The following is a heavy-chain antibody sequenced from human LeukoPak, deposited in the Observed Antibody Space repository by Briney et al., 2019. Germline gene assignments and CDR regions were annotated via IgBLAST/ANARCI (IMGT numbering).Heavy chain of an antibody. CDR2: VSAYNGNT. V-gene: IGHV1-18*01. CDR1: GYTFTSYG. J-gene: IGHJ4*02. Sequence: ASVKVSCKASGYTFTSYGISWVRQAPGQGLERMGWVSAYNGNTNYAQKLQGRVTMTTDTSTSTAYMELRSLRSDDTAVYYCARGAGDRYYYGSGSSPNDYWGQGALVTVSS. D-gene: IGHD3-10*01. CDR3: ARGAGDRYYYGSGSSPNDY.